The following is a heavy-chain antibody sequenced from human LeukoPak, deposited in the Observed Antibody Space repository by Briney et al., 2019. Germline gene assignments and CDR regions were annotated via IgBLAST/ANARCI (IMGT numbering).Heavy chain of an antibody. J-gene: IGHJ4*02. V-gene: IGHV3-23*01. Sequence: GGSLRLSCAASGLTFSSYAMSWVRQAPGKGLEWVSAISSSRGDPHYADSAKGRFTISRDNSKNTLYLQMDSLRAEDTALYYCAKAPGGTWYRALWYWGQGTLVTVSS. CDR1: GLTFSSYA. CDR3: AKAPGGTWYRALWY. D-gene: IGHD6-13*01. CDR2: ISSSRGDP.